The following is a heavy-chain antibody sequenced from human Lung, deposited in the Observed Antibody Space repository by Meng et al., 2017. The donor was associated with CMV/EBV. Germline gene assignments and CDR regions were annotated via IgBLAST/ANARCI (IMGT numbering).Heavy chain of an antibody. J-gene: IGHJ6*02. Sequence: ESXKISXAASGFTFSYYTMNWVRQAPGKGLEWVSSTTSESSYIFYADSVKGRFTVSRDNAKNSLYLQMNSLRAEDTAVYYCARIFEHGGELPITPLDYYGMDVWGQGTTVXVSS. CDR1: GFTFSYYT. V-gene: IGHV3-21*01. D-gene: IGHD3-10*01. CDR2: TTSESSYI. CDR3: ARIFEHGGELPITPLDYYGMDV.